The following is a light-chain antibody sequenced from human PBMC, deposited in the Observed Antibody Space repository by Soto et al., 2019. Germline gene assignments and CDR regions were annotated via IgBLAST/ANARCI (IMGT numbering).Light chain of an antibody. CDR1: QSLLHSNGYNC. CDR3: MQALQTPLT. CDR2: FGF. Sequence: EIVMTQSPLSLPVTPGEPASISCRSSQSLLHSNGYNCLDWYVQKPGQSPQLLIYFGFNRASGVPDRFSGSGSGTDFTLKISRVEAEDVGLYYCMQALQTPLTFGGGTKVEIK. J-gene: IGKJ4*01. V-gene: IGKV2-28*01.